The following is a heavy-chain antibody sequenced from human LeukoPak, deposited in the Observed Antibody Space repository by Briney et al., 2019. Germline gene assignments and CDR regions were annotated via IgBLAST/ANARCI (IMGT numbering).Heavy chain of an antibody. CDR1: GGSISSGDYY. D-gene: IGHD2-2*01. Sequence: TLSLTCTVSGGSISSGDYYWSWIRQPPGKGLEWIGYIYYSGSTYYNPSLKSRVTISVDTSKNQFSLKLSSVTAADTAVYYCARISLVPAAIVDYWGQGTLVTVSS. CDR3: ARISLVPAAIVDY. J-gene: IGHJ4*02. V-gene: IGHV4-30-4*08. CDR2: IYYSGST.